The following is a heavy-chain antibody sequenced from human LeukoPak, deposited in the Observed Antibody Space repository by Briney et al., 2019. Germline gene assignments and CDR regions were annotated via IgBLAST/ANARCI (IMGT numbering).Heavy chain of an antibody. CDR1: GYSFTSYW. D-gene: IGHD2-8*01. CDR2: IYPGDSDT. J-gene: IGHJ4*02. CDR3: ARLDCTNGVCYDAVY. V-gene: IGHV5-51*01. Sequence: GESLKISWKGSGYSFTSYWIGWVRQMPGKGLEWMGIIYPGDSDTRYSPSFQGQVTISADKSISTAYLQWSSLKASDTAMYYCARLDCTNGVCYDAVYWGQGTLVTVSS.